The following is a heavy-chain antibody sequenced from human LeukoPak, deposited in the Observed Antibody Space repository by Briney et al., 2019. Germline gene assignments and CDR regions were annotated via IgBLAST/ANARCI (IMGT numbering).Heavy chain of an antibody. V-gene: IGHV3-53*01. Sequence: AGYLSLSCAASGVIVSRNFMSWVRQAPGQGLQWVAIMYTGGTTDYSDSVRDPLRLSTHPCNNPLCLQINCLRAEDTAVYYCASGSGSGWPLDRWGQGALVTVSS. CDR3: ASGSGSGWPLDR. CDR1: GVIVSRNF. CDR2: MYTGGTT. D-gene: IGHD6-19*01. J-gene: IGHJ5*02.